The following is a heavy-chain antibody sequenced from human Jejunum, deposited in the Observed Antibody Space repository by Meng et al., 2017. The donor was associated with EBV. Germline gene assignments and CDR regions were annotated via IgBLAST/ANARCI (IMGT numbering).Heavy chain of an antibody. CDR3: VKDDLGSYDY. CDR1: GFTFSRYA. J-gene: IGHJ4*02. V-gene: IGHV3-23*01. D-gene: IGHD5-18*01. Sequence: EVQLLEAGGGLVQPGGSLRLSCAASGFTFSRYAMNWVRQAPGKGLEWVSSISGSDSSTYYGDSVKGRFTISRDNSKNTLYLQMNSLRAEDAAVYYCVKDDLGSYDYWGQGTLVTVSS. CDR2: ISGSDSST.